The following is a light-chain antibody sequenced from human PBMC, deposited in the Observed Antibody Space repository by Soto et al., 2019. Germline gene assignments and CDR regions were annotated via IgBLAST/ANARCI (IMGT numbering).Light chain of an antibody. J-gene: IGKJ4*01. V-gene: IGKV3-11*01. CDR3: QQYNNWPLT. Sequence: EIVLTQSPATLSSSPGERATLSGSASQTVNSRLAWYQHKPGQAPRLLIYHTSNRATGIPARFSGSGSGTDFTLTISSLEPEDFAVYSCQQYNNWPLTFGGGTKVDIK. CDR1: QTVNSR. CDR2: HTS.